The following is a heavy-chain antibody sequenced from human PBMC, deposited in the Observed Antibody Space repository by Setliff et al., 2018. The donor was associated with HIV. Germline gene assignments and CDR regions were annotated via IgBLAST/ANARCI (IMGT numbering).Heavy chain of an antibody. CDR1: GFAFSGFW. V-gene: IGHV3-7*01. CDR2: INEDGSKK. D-gene: IGHD3-3*01. Sequence: GGSLRLSCAASGFAFSGFWMSWARQAPGKGLEWVANINEDGSKKYYVDSVKGRFTISRDNSKNTLYLEMKRLRDEDTAVYYCARDKEYYNFWSGLFDYWGQGSLVTVSS. CDR3: ARDKEYYNFWSGLFDY. J-gene: IGHJ4*02.